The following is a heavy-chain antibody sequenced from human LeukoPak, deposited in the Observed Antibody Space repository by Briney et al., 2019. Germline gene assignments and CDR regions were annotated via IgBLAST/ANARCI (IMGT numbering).Heavy chain of an antibody. CDR2: INHSGST. D-gene: IGHD4-17*01. Sequence: SETLSLTYTVSGGSISSSSYFWGWIRQPPGKGLEWIGEINHSGSTNYNPSLKSRVTISVDTSKNQFSLKLSSVTAADTAVYYCARWGEGDYDGVWFDPWGQGTLVTVSS. J-gene: IGHJ5*02. CDR1: GGSISSSSYF. CDR3: ARWGEGDYDGVWFDP. V-gene: IGHV4-39*07.